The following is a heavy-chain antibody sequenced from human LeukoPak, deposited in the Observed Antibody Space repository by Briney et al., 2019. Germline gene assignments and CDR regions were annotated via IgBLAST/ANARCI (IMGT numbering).Heavy chain of an antibody. CDR1: GFTFSDYY. Sequence: GGSLRLSCAASGFTFSDYYMSWIRRAPGKGLEWVSYISGTDSTIYYADSVKGRFTISRDNAKNSLYLQMNSLRAEDTAVYYCASQIEPYYFDYWGQGTLVTVSS. J-gene: IGHJ4*02. CDR3: ASQIEPYYFDY. CDR2: ISGTDSTI. D-gene: IGHD1-14*01. V-gene: IGHV3-11*01.